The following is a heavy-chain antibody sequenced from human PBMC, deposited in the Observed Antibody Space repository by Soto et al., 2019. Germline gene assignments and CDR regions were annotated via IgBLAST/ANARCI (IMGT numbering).Heavy chain of an antibody. D-gene: IGHD5-18*01. J-gene: IGHJ4*02. CDR1: GISLRTGGVG. Sequence: QITLQESGPTLVKPTQTLTLTCSSSGISLRTGGVGVGWIRQPPGKALEWLAVIYWDDDKRYSPSLKNRLIITKDTSKNQVVLTMTNMDPVDTATYYCAHSLSGDIYGNWGQGGLVTVSS. CDR2: IYWDDDK. CDR3: AHSLSGDIYGN. V-gene: IGHV2-5*02.